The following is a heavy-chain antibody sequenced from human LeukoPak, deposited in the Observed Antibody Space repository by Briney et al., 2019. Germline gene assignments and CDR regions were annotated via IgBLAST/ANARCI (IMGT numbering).Heavy chain of an antibody. D-gene: IGHD6-19*01. V-gene: IGHV4-59*12. J-gene: IGHJ4*02. CDR2: IYYSGST. Sequence: SETLSLTCTVSGGSISSYYWSWIRQPPGKGLEWIGYIYYSGSTSYNPSLKSRVTISVDTSKNQFSLKLTSVTAADTAVYYCARDLSHSGWYQEGYWGQGTLVTVSS. CDR3: ARDLSHSGWYQEGY. CDR1: GGSISSYY.